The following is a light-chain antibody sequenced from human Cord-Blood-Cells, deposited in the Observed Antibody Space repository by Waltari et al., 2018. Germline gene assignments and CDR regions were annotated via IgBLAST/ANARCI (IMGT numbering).Light chain of an antibody. CDR1: QSVTSD. Sequence: LMPPSTPTLPASPGERATLSYRPSQSVTSDLAWYQQKPDQAPRLLIYGASTRATGIPARFSGSGSGTEFTLTISSLQSEDFTVYYCQQYNNWYTFGQGTKLEIK. CDR2: GAS. V-gene: IGKV3-15*01. CDR3: QQYNNWYT. J-gene: IGKJ2*01.